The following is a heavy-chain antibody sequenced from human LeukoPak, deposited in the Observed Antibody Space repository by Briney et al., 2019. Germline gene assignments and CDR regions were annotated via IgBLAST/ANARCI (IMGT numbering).Heavy chain of an antibody. CDR3: AKTNGYYDY. D-gene: IGHD3-22*01. Sequence: GGSLRLSCAASGFTFSNNGMSWVRQSAGRGLEWVSGISGGGDTTYYAESVKGRFTISRDNSKHTLFLQMNSLTAEDTAVYYCAKTNGYYDYWGQGPLVAVSS. CDR1: GFTFSNNG. CDR2: ISGGGDTT. J-gene: IGHJ4*02. V-gene: IGHV3-23*01.